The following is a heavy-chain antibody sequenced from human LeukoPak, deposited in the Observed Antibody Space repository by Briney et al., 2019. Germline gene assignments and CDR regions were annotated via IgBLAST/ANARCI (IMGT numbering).Heavy chain of an antibody. V-gene: IGHV4-39*01. J-gene: IGHJ4*02. CDR3: ATLTRTTSPSSIPFDY. D-gene: IGHD1-1*01. CDR2: IYYSATT. CDR1: GASISNNSDY. Sequence: SETLSLTCSVSGASISNNSDYWGWIRQPPGKGLEWIGSIYYSATTFYNPSLKSRVTIFVDTSKNQFSLRLSSVTAADTAVYYCATLTRTTSPSSIPFDYWGQGTLVIVSS.